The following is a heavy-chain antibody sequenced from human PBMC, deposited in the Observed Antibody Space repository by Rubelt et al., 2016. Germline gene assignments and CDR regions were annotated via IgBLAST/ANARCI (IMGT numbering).Heavy chain of an antibody. V-gene: IGHV3-30*03. D-gene: IGHD6-19*01. Sequence: GGGVVQPGRSLRLSCAASGFTFSDYLMHWVRQAPGKGLEWVTVISYDGSNEYYADSVKGRFTISRDNSKNTLNLQMNSLRAEDTAVYYCARDPRIAVSGTGYYDNWGQGTLVTVSS. CDR3: ARDPRIAVSGTGYYDN. CDR1: GFTFSDYL. CDR2: ISYDGSNE. J-gene: IGHJ4*02.